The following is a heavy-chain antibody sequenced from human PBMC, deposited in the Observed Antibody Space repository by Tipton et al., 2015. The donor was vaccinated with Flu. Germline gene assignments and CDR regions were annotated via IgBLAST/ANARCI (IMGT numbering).Heavy chain of an antibody. Sequence: QSGAEVKKPGASVKVSCKASGYTFTSYDINWVRQATGQGLEWMGWMNPNSGNTGYAQKFQGRVTMTRNTSISTAYMELSSLRSEDTAVYYCARGLSYHRDYYYYMDVWGKGTTVTVSS. CDR1: GYTFTSYD. J-gene: IGHJ6*03. V-gene: IGHV1-8*01. CDR3: ARGLSYHRDYYYYMDV. CDR2: MNPNSGNT. D-gene: IGHD3-16*02.